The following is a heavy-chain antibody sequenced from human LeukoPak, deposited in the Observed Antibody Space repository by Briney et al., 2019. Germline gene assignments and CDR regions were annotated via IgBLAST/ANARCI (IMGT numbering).Heavy chain of an antibody. Sequence: SETLSLTCTVSGGSISSYYCNWIRQPPGKGLEWIGYIYYSGSTNYNPSLKSRVTISVDTSKNQFSLKLNSVTAADTAVYYCARAPSGDYAWFDPWGQGTLVTVSS. CDR1: GGSISSYY. V-gene: IGHV4-59*01. D-gene: IGHD4-17*01. J-gene: IGHJ5*02. CDR2: IYYSGST. CDR3: ARAPSGDYAWFDP.